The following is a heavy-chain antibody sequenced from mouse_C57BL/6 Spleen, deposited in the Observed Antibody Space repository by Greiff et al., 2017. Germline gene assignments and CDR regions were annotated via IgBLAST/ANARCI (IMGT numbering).Heavy chain of an antibody. V-gene: IGHV3-6*01. CDR3: ARAGTAQAWFAY. Sequence: DVQLQESGPGLVKPSQSLSLTCSVTGYSITSGYYWNWIRQFPGNKLEWMGYISYDGSNNYNPSLKNRISITRDTSKNQFFLKLNSVTTEDTATYYCARAGTAQAWFAYWGQGTLVTVSA. D-gene: IGHD3-2*02. CDR2: ISYDGSN. CDR1: GYSITSGYY. J-gene: IGHJ3*01.